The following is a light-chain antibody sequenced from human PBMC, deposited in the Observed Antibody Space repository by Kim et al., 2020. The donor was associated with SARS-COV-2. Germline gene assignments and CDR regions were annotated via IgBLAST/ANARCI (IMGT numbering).Light chain of an antibody. CDR2: SNV. J-gene: IGLJ3*02. Sequence: QRVTISCYGTGSNIGSDYVVHWYHQLPGAAPKVVIYSNVKRPSRVPDRFSGSQSGPSASLAITGLQPDDEGYYYCQSYDSNLRGAVFGGGTQLTVL. CDR1: GSNIGSDYV. V-gene: IGLV1-40*01. CDR3: QSYDSNLRGAV.